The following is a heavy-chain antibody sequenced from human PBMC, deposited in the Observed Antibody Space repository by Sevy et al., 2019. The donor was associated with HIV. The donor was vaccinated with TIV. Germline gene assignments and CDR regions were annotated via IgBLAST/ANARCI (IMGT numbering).Heavy chain of an antibody. CDR3: AKDWGGASDWYFYFDH. V-gene: IGHV3-30*18. CDR2: ISYDGTKK. J-gene: IGHJ4*02. CDR1: GFSFSTYG. Sequence: GWSLRLSCSASGFSFSTYGMHWVRQAPGKGLEWAAAISYDGTKKYYEDSVKGRFTISRDNSMNTLYLEINGLRPEDTAIYYCAKDWGGASDWYFYFDHWGQGALVTVSS. D-gene: IGHD2-21*02.